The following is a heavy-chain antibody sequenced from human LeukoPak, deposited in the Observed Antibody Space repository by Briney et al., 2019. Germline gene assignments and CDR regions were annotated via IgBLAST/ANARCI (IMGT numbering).Heavy chain of an antibody. Sequence: SVKVSCKASGGTFSSYAISWVRQAPGQGLEWMGGIIPICGTANYAQKFQGRVTITADESTSTAYMELSSLRSEDTAVYYCARGKVRGVIIEKGFYYYGMDVWGQGTTVTVTS. CDR1: GGTFSSYA. J-gene: IGHJ6*02. D-gene: IGHD3-10*01. CDR3: ARGKVRGVIIEKGFYYYGMDV. CDR2: IIPICGTA. V-gene: IGHV1-69*01.